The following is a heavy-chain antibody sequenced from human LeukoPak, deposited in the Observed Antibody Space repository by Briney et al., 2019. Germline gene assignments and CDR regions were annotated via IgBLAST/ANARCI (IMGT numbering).Heavy chain of an antibody. CDR3: ARQLYCGGDCSNWFDR. D-gene: IGHD2-21*02. J-gene: IGHJ5*02. Sequence: SETLSLTCTVSGGSISSYYWSWLRQPPGKGLEWIGYIYYSGSTNYNPSLKSRVTISVDTSKNQFSLKMSSVTAADTAVYYCARQLYCGGDCSNWFDRWGQGTLVTVSS. V-gene: IGHV4-59*08. CDR2: IYYSGST. CDR1: GGSISSYY.